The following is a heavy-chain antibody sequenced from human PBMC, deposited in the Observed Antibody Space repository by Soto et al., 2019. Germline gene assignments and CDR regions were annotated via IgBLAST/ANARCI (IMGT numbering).Heavy chain of an antibody. D-gene: IGHD3-22*01. V-gene: IGHV1-69*06. J-gene: IGHJ4*02. Sequence: ASVKVSCKASGGTFSSYAISWVRQAPGQGLEWMGGIIPIFGTANYAQKFQGRVTITADKSTRTAYMELSSRRSEDTAVYYCAREISHDYYDSSGYLNWGQGTLVTVSS. CDR3: AREISHDYYDSSGYLN. CDR1: GGTFSSYA. CDR2: IIPIFGTA.